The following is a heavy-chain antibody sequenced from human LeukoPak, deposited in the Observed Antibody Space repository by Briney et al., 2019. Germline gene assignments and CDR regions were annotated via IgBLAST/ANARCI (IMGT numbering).Heavy chain of an antibody. Sequence: PSETLSLTCTVSGGSISSNSYYWGWIRQPPGKGLEWIGSLYYSGSTYYNPSLKSRVTISVDTSENQFSLELSSVTAADTAVYYCARVGGPSGTRGYFDYWGQGTLVTVSS. D-gene: IGHD3-10*01. J-gene: IGHJ4*02. V-gene: IGHV4-39*01. CDR3: ARVGGPSGTRGYFDY. CDR2: LYYSGST. CDR1: GGSISSNSYY.